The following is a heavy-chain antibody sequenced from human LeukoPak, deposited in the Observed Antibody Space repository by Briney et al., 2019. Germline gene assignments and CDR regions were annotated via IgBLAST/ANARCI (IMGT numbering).Heavy chain of an antibody. J-gene: IGHJ3*02. D-gene: IGHD1-26*01. Sequence: SQTLSLTSTVAAGSINSSSYYCGWIRQPPGKGLEWIGRIYYSESIYYNPSLKSRVTRSVDTSKNQFSLKLSSVTAADTAAYYCARRSGSYYHDAFDIWGQGTMVTVSS. CDR1: AGSINSSSYY. CDR2: IYYSESI. CDR3: ARRSGSYYHDAFDI. V-gene: IGHV4-39*01.